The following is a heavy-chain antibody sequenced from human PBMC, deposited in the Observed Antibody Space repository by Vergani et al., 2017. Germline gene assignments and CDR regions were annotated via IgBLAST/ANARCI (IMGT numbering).Heavy chain of an antibody. J-gene: IGHJ3*02. V-gene: IGHV3-43*01. CDR3: AKESGYDILTGYDDAFDI. Sequence: EVQLVESGGVVVQPGGSLRLSCAASGFTFDDYTMHWVRQAPGKGLEWVSLISWDGGSTYYADSVKGRFTISRDNSKNSLYLQMNSLRTEVTALYYCAKESGYDILTGYDDAFDIWGQGTMVTVSS. CDR2: ISWDGGST. CDR1: GFTFDDYT. D-gene: IGHD3-9*01.